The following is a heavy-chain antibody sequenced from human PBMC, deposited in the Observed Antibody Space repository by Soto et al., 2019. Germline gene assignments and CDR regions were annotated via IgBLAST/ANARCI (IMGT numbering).Heavy chain of an antibody. CDR1: GFTFSSYA. Sequence: EVQLLESGGGLVQPGGSLRLSCAASGFTFSSYAMSWVRQAPGKGLEWVSAISGSGGSTYYADSVKGRFTISRDNSKNTLYLQMNSLRAEDTAVYYCAKAAVPFSHYYSGMDVWGQGTTVTVSS. CDR2: ISGSGGST. J-gene: IGHJ6*02. CDR3: AKAAVPFSHYYSGMDV. V-gene: IGHV3-23*01. D-gene: IGHD6-6*01.